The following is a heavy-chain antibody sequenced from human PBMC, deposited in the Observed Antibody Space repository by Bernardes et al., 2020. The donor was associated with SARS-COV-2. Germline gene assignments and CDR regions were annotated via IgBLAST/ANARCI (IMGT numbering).Heavy chain of an antibody. V-gene: IGHV4-61*02. CDR2: LYTSWST. D-gene: IGHD5-12*01. CDR3: ARDWLQDYGLDV. Sequence: LFLTCPVSDGFISSASSYWIWIRQPAGKGLECIGRLYTSWSTNYNPSLEGRVTISLDTPKNQFSLRLNSVTAADTAVYYCARDWLQDYGLDVWGQGITVTVSS. CDR1: DGFISSASSY. J-gene: IGHJ6*02.